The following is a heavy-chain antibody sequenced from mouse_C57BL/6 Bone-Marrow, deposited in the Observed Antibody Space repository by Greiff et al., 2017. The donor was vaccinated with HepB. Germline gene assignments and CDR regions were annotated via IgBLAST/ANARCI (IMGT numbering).Heavy chain of an antibody. V-gene: IGHV1-55*01. CDR1: GYTFTSYW. Sequence: QVHVKQPGAELVKPGASVKMSCKASGYTFTSYWITWVKQRPGQGLEWIGDIYPGSGSTNYNEKFKSKATLTVDTSSSTAYMQLSSLTSEDSAVYYCARGGGYDWFAYWGQGTLVTVSA. J-gene: IGHJ3*01. CDR3: ARGGGYDWFAY. CDR2: IYPGSGST. D-gene: IGHD2-2*01.